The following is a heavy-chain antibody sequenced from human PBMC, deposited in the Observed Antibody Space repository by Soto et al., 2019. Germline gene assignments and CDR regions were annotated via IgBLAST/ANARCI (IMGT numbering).Heavy chain of an antibody. D-gene: IGHD3-10*01. CDR1: GASINNFAYY. CDR2: VYYNENT. Sequence: SETLSLTCSVSGASINNFAYYWGWIRQPPGKGLEWIGTVYYNENTYYDPSLKSRVAISVDTAKNQFSPNLRSVTAADTAIYFCARRERYYGSPGWFDPWGQGTLVTSPQ. CDR3: ARRERYYGSPGWFDP. J-gene: IGHJ5*01. V-gene: IGHV4-39*01.